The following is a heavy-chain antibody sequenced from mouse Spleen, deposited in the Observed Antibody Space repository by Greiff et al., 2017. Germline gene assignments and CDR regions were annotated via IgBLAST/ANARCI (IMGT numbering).Heavy chain of an antibody. D-gene: IGHD2-14*01. CDR1: GFTFSDYY. V-gene: IGHV5-4*02. Sequence: DVKLVESGGGLVKPGGSLKLSCAASGFTFSDYYMYWVRQTPEKRLEWVATISDGGSYTYYPDSVKGRFTISRDNAKNNLYLQMSSLKSEDTAMYYCARDRGYDYAMDYWGQGTSVTVSS. CDR3: ARDRGYDYAMDY. CDR2: ISDGGSYT. J-gene: IGHJ4*01.